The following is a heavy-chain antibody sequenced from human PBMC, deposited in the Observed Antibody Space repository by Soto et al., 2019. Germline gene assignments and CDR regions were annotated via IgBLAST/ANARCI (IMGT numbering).Heavy chain of an antibody. CDR1: GYSISTGDY. V-gene: IGHV4-38-2*02. CDR2: VYHTGNT. J-gene: IGHJ5*02. CDR3: AKDAADGYNVNWFDT. Sequence: SETLSLTCAVSGYSISTGDYWGWIRQAPGKGLEWIGSVYHTGNTYYNPSLKSRVTVSVDTSKNQLSLKLTSVTAADTAMYYSAKDAADGYNVNWFDTWGQGTLVTVSS. D-gene: IGHD5-12*01.